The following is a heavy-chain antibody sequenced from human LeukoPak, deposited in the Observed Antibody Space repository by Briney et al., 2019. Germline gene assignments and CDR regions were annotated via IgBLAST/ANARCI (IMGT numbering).Heavy chain of an antibody. Sequence: GGSLRFSCAASGFTFSSYAMRWVRQAPGEGLEWVSALSGSGGSTYYADSVKGRFTISRDNSKNTLYLQMNSLRAEDTSVYYCAKEPGRGYSYGYRGYFDYWGQGTLVTVSS. J-gene: IGHJ4*02. CDR3: AKEPGRGYSYGYRGYFDY. CDR2: LSGSGGST. CDR1: GFTFSSYA. V-gene: IGHV3-23*01. D-gene: IGHD5-18*01.